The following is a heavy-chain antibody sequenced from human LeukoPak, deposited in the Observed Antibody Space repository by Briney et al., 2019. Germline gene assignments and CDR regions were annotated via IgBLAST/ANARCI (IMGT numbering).Heavy chain of an antibody. D-gene: IGHD3-9*01. CDR1: GFTFSSYG. CDR2: ISSSSSTI. CDR3: AKGRWGLTINNFDI. V-gene: IGHV3-48*01. J-gene: IGHJ3*02. Sequence: GGSLRLSCAASGFTFSSYGMTWVRQAPGKGLEWVSYISSSSSTIYYADSVKGRFTISRDSSNNTLYLQMNSLRGEDTAVYCCAKGRWGLTINNFDIWGQGTMVTVSS.